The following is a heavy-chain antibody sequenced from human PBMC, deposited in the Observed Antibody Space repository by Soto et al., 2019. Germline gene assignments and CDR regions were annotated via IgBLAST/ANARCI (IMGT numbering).Heavy chain of an antibody. CDR2: ISGGGRPI. V-gene: IGHV3-48*02. Sequence: ESGGGSVQPGGSLRLSCAASGFTFSTFSMNWVRQAPGRVLEWISYISGGGRPISYADSVKGRFTISRDNAKNSLYLQMDSLTDEDTAVYYCARDLGWAFDSWGQGTLVTVSS. D-gene: IGHD6-19*01. CDR3: ARDLGWAFDS. J-gene: IGHJ4*02. CDR1: GFTFSTFS.